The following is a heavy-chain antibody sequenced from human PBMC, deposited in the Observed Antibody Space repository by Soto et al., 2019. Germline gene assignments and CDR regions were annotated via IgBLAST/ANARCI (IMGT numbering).Heavy chain of an antibody. Sequence: SETLSLTCNVSGVSISSYYWSWVRQSPGKGLEWIGYFYYSGTTNYNPSLKSRVTISIDMSKNQISLKLTSVTAADTAVYYCAALPRYWGQGTLVTVSS. CDR2: FYYSGTT. J-gene: IGHJ4*02. CDR1: GVSISSYY. D-gene: IGHD6-6*01. CDR3: AALPRY. V-gene: IGHV4-59*01.